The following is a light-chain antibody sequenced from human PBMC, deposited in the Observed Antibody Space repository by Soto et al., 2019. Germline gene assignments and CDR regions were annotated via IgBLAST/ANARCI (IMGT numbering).Light chain of an antibody. V-gene: IGLV2-14*01. CDR3: SSYTSTSSYV. J-gene: IGLJ1*01. CDR1: TSDIGKYNY. Sequence: QSVLTQPASVSGSPGQSITISCTGTTSDIGKYNYVSWYQQHPGKAPKLMISEVSNRPSGVSSRFSGSKSGNTASLTISGLQAEDEADYYCSSYTSTSSYVFGGGTKLTVL. CDR2: EVS.